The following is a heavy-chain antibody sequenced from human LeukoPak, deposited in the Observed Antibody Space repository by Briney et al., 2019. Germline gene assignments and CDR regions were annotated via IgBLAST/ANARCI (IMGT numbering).Heavy chain of an antibody. CDR1: GFTFSSYG. J-gene: IGHJ4*02. CDR2: IRYDGSNK. Sequence: PGGSLRLSCAASGFTFSSYGMHSVRQAPGKGLEWVAFIRYDGSNKYYADSVKGRFTISRDNSKNTLYLQMNSLRAEDTAVYYCAKGLYDSSGYHPCDYWGQGTLVTVSS. CDR3: AKGLYDSSGYHPCDY. D-gene: IGHD3-22*01. V-gene: IGHV3-30*02.